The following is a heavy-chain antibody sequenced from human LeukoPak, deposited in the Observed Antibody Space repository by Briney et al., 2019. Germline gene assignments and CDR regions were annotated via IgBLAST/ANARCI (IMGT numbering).Heavy chain of an antibody. CDR2: VYSDGRT. D-gene: IGHD3-10*01. CDR1: GGSISRPY. Sequence: SQTLSLTCTVSGGSISRPYWSWIRQPPGEGLEWIGYVYSDGRTNFNPSLKSRVTMSIDTSKSQFSLRLTSVTAADAAVYYCARGGGLYFGDLFSAGYMDVWGKGTTVTVSS. CDR3: ARGGGLYFGDLFSAGYMDV. V-gene: IGHV4-59*11. J-gene: IGHJ6*03.